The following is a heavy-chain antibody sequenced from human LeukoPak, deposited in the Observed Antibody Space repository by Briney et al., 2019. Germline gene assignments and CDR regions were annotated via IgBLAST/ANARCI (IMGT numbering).Heavy chain of an antibody. D-gene: IGHD2/OR15-2a*01. CDR3: ARREASFYGYLSDN. V-gene: IGHV4-4*02. CDR1: GGSISGSNW. J-gene: IGHJ4*02. Sequence: PSGTLSLTCAVSGGSISGSNWWSWVRQPPGKGLEWIGQIYDSGSTDYNPSLKSRVTILVDKPKNQFSLKLSSVTAADTAVYYCARREASFYGYLSDNWGQGTLVTVSS. CDR2: IYDSGST.